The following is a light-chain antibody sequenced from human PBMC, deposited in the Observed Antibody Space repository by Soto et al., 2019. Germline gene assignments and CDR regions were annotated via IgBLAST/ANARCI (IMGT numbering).Light chain of an antibody. CDR3: QQTYTTRVYT. Sequence: DILLTQSPTSLSASVGDTVTITCRASQSISINLNWYQHRPGEAPKVLIYAASTLATGAPSRFSGTGVGTDFTLTISSLQLEDFATYYCQQTYTTRVYTFGQGT. CDR1: QSISIN. J-gene: IGKJ2*01. V-gene: IGKV1-39*01. CDR2: AAS.